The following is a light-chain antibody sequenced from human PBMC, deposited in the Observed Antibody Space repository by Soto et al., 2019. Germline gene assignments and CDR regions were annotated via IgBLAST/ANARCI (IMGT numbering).Light chain of an antibody. CDR3: RQYGSFPIT. Sequence: DIVLTQSPGTLSLSPGKTATLSCRSSQTVSSSYLAWYQQKPGQAPRLLIYGASSRATGIPDRFSGSGSGTDFTLTISRLEPEDFAVYYCRQYGSFPITFGQGTRLEIK. CDR2: GAS. CDR1: QTVSSSY. J-gene: IGKJ5*01. V-gene: IGKV3-20*01.